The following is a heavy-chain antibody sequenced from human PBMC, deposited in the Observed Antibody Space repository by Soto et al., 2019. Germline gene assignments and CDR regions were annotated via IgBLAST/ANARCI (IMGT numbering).Heavy chain of an antibody. CDR2: INHSGST. V-gene: IGHV4-34*01. D-gene: IGHD2-2*01. Sequence: SETLCRTCAVYEGSFSGYYWRLIRPPPGKGLEWIGEINHSGSTNYNPSLKSRVTISVDTSKNQVSLKLSSVTAADTAVYYCARYEYRLLSNNWFDPWGQGTLVTVSS. J-gene: IGHJ5*02. CDR3: ARYEYRLLSNNWFDP. CDR1: EGSFSGYY.